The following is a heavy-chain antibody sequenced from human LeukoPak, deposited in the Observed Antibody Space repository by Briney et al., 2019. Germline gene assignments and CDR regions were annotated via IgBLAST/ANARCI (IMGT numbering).Heavy chain of an antibody. Sequence: PSETLSLTCTVSGGSISSHYWGWIRQPPGKGLEWIGYIYYSGSTNYNPSLKSRVTISVDKSKNQFSLKLSSVTAADTAVYYCARVGLDWGSIDYWGQGTLVTVSS. J-gene: IGHJ4*02. V-gene: IGHV4-59*11. CDR3: ARVGLDWGSIDY. CDR2: IYYSGST. CDR1: GGSISSHY. D-gene: IGHD3/OR15-3a*01.